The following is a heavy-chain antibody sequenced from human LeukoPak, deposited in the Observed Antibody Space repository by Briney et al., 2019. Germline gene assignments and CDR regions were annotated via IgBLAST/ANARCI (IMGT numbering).Heavy chain of an antibody. V-gene: IGHV3-7*03. J-gene: IGHJ4*02. CDR2: IKQDGSEK. Sequence: GGSLRLSCAASGFTFSSYWMSWVRRAPGKGLEGVGNIKQDGSEKYYVDPVKGRFTISRDNAKNSLYLQMNSLRAEDTAVYYCASQYYDILTGYYGYWGQGTLVTVSS. D-gene: IGHD3-9*01. CDR3: ASQYYDILTGYYGY. CDR1: GFTFSSYW.